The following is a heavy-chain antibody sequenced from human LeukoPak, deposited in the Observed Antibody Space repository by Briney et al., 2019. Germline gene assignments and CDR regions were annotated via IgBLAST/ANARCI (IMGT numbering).Heavy chain of an antibody. Sequence: SETLSLTCTVSGGSITSDYWSWIRQPPGKGLEWIGSIYHSGSTYYNPSLKSRVTISVDTSKNQFSLKLSSVTAADTAVYYCARAIEVGAMTPFDYWGQGTLVTVSS. CDR2: IYHSGST. V-gene: IGHV4-38-2*02. J-gene: IGHJ4*02. CDR3: ARAIEVGAMTPFDY. CDR1: GGSITSDY. D-gene: IGHD1-26*01.